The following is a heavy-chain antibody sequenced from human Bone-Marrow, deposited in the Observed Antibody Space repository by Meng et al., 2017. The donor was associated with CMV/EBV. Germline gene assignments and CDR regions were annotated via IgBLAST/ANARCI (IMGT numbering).Heavy chain of an antibody. CDR2: ISGSGGST. Sequence: GESLKISCAASGFTFSSYAMSWVRQAPGKGLDWVSSISGSGGSTYYADSVKGRFTISRDNSKNTLYLQMNSLRAEDTAVYYCAKYGDGYNCDYWGQGNLVNVAS. V-gene: IGHV3-23*01. J-gene: IGHJ4*02. CDR1: GFTFSSYA. CDR3: AKYGDGYNCDY. D-gene: IGHD5-24*01.